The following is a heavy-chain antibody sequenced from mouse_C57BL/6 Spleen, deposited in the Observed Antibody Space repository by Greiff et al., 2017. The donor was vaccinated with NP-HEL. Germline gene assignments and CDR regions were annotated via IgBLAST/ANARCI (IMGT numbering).Heavy chain of an antibody. D-gene: IGHD3-2*02. CDR1: GYAFTNYL. Sequence: VQLQQSGAELVRPGTSVKVSCKASGYAFTNYLIEWVKQRPGQGLEWIGVINPGSGGTHYNEKFKGKATLTADKSSSTAYMQLSSLTSEDSAVYFCARDSSGFFAYWGQGTLVTVSA. J-gene: IGHJ3*01. CDR3: ARDSSGFFAY. CDR2: INPGSGGT. V-gene: IGHV1-54*01.